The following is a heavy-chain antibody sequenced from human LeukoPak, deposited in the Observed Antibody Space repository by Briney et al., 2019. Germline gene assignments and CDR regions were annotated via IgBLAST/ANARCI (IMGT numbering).Heavy chain of an antibody. CDR2: ISASGSST. D-gene: IGHD3-10*01. Sequence: GGSLRLSCAASGFTFSNYVMNWVRQAPGKGLEWVSTISASGSSTYYADSVKGRFTISRDNSKNTLYLQMNSLRDEDTAVYYCARDRAYAFDNWGQGTMVTVSS. CDR3: ARDRAYAFDN. CDR1: GFTFSNYV. V-gene: IGHV3-23*01. J-gene: IGHJ3*02.